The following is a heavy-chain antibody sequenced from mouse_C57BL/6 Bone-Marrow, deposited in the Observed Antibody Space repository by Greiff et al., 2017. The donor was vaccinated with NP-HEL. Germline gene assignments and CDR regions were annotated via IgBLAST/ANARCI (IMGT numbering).Heavy chain of an antibody. CDR1: GYTFTSYW. Sequence: QVQLQQPGAELVRPGTSVKLSCKASGYTFTSYWMHWVKQRPGQGLEWIGVIDPSDSYTNYNQKFKGKATLTVDTSSSTAYMQRSSLTSEDAAVYYCARGNWFDYWGQGTTLTVSS. CDR2: IDPSDSYT. J-gene: IGHJ2*01. CDR3: ARGNWFDY. V-gene: IGHV1-59*01. D-gene: IGHD4-1*01.